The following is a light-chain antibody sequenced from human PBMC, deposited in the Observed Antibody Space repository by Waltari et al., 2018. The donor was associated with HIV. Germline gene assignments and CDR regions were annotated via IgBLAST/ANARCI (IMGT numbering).Light chain of an antibody. Sequence: DIQMTQSPSSLPASVGDRVTITCRASRIVSTYLNWYQQKPGKAPKILIYDASRLQSGVPSRFSGSGSGTDFTLTISSLQPEDFATYYCQQTYITPHTFGQGTRLEIQ. CDR2: DAS. V-gene: IGKV1-39*01. CDR3: QQTYITPHT. J-gene: IGKJ2*01. CDR1: RIVSTY.